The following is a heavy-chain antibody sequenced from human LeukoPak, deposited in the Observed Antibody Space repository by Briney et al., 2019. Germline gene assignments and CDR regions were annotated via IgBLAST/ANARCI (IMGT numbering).Heavy chain of an antibody. D-gene: IGHD3-22*01. CDR3: ARDYYYDSSDTHFDY. J-gene: IGHJ4*02. CDR1: GYSISSGYY. CDR2: IYHSGST. V-gene: IGHV4-38-2*02. Sequence: PSETLSLTCTVSGYSISSGYYWGWIRLPPGKGLEWIGSIYHSGSTYYNPSLKSRVTISVDTSKNQFSLKLSSVTAADTAVYYCARDYYYDSSDTHFDYWGQGTLVTVSS.